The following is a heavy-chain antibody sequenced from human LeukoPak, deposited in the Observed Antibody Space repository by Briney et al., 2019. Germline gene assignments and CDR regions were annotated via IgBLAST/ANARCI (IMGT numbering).Heavy chain of an antibody. D-gene: IGHD1-26*01. CDR1: GGSISTYY. Sequence: SETLSLTCTVSGGSISTYYWSWIRQPPGKGLEYIGYIYYSGSTNYNPSLKSRVPMSLDTSKNQFSLKLSSVTAADTDVYYCARGGEWELLPDYFDYWGQGTLVTVSS. CDR2: IYYSGST. J-gene: IGHJ4*02. CDR3: ARGGEWELLPDYFDY. V-gene: IGHV4-59*01.